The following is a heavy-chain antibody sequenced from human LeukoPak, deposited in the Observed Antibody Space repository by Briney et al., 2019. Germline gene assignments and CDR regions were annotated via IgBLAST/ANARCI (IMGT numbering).Heavy chain of an antibody. CDR2: ISWNSGSI. Sequence: GGSLRLSCAASGFTFDDYAMHWVRHAPGKGLEWVSGISWNSGSIGYADSVKGRFTISRDNAKNSLYLQMNSLRAEDTAVYYCARDPYSGSYGNYYYYFMDVWGKGTTVTISS. V-gene: IGHV3-9*01. D-gene: IGHD1-26*01. CDR3: ARDPYSGSYGNYYYYFMDV. CDR1: GFTFDDYA. J-gene: IGHJ6*03.